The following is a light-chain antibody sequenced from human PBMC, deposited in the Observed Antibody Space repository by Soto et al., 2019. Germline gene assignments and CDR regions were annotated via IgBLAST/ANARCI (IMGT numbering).Light chain of an antibody. V-gene: IGKV2-28*01. CDR3: MQALQTPWT. CDR1: ESLLHMNGYNY. J-gene: IGKJ1*01. CDR2: LGS. Sequence: DIVMTQSPLSLPVTPGEPASISCRSSESLLHMNGYNYLDWYLQKPGQSPQLLIYLGSNRASGVPDRFSGSGSDTDFTLMISRVEAEDVGVYYCMQALQTPWTFGQGTKVEIK.